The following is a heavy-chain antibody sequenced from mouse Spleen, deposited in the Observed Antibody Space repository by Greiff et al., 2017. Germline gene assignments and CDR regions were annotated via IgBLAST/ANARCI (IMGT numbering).Heavy chain of an antibody. D-gene: IGHD1-1*01. CDR2: ISSGGGNT. Sequence: EVKLTESGGGLVKPGGSLKLSCAASGFTFSSYTMSWVRQTPEKRLEWVATISSGGGNTYYPDSVKGRFTISRDNAKNTLYLQMSSLRSEDTALYYCARPYYGSSSWFAYWGQGTLVTVSA. J-gene: IGHJ3*01. V-gene: IGHV5-9*01. CDR3: ARPYYGSSSWFAY. CDR1: GFTFSSYT.